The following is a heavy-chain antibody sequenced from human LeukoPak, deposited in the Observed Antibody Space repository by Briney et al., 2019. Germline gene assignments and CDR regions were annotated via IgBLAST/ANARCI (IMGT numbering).Heavy chain of an antibody. CDR1: GDSVSSNSAA. Sequence: SQTLSLTCAISGDSVSSNSAAWNWIRQSPSRGLEWLGSTYYRSKWYNDYAVSVESRITINPDTSKNQFSLQLNSVTPEDTAVYYCARDLPLSGSYLGAFDIWGQGTMVTVSS. J-gene: IGHJ3*02. CDR3: ARDLPLSGSYLGAFDI. V-gene: IGHV6-1*01. D-gene: IGHD1-26*01. CDR2: TYYRSKWYN.